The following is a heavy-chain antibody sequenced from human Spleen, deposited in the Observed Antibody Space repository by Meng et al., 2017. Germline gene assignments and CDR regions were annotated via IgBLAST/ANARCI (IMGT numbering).Heavy chain of an antibody. J-gene: IGHJ4*02. V-gene: IGHV3-9*01. CDR3: AKDRGSMIVVVILDY. CDR1: GFTFDDYA. Sequence: SLKISCAASGFTFDDYAMHWVRQAPGKGLEWVSGISWNSGSIGYADSVKGRFTISRDNAKNSLYLQMNSLRAEDTALYYCAKDRGSMIVVVILDYWGQGTLVTVSS. CDR2: ISWNSGSI. D-gene: IGHD3-22*01.